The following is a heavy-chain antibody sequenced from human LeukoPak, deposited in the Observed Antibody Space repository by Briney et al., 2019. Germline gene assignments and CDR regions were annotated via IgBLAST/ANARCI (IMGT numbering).Heavy chain of an antibody. Sequence: ASVKVSCKASGYTFTSYYMHWVRQAPGQGLEWMGIINPSGGSTSYAQKFQGRVTMTRDMSTSTVYMELSSLRSEDTAVYYCARQGPNYYDSSGYYSSWGQGTLVTVSS. J-gene: IGHJ4*02. V-gene: IGHV1-46*01. CDR3: ARQGPNYYDSSGYYSS. D-gene: IGHD3-22*01. CDR2: INPSGGST. CDR1: GYTFTSYY.